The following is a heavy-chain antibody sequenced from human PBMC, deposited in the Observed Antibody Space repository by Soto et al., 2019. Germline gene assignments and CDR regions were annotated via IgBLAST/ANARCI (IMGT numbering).Heavy chain of an antibody. CDR1: GFAFSTYW. CDR2: IKFDGSST. CDR3: ARGAKNVYAMDV. V-gene: IGHV3-74*01. J-gene: IGHJ6*02. D-gene: IGHD1-1*01. Sequence: EVQLVESRGGLVQPGGSLRLSCAASGFAFSTYWMHWVRQAPGKGLMWVSRIKFDGSSTYYGDSVKGRFTISRDDAKNTLFLQMNGLRVDDTAVYYCARGAKNVYAMDVWGQGTTVTVSS.